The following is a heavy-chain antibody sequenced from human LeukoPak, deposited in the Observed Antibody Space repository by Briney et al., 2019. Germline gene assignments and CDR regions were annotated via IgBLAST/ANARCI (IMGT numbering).Heavy chain of an antibody. D-gene: IGHD2-15*01. J-gene: IGHJ6*02. CDR2: INPNSGGT. Sequence: ASVKVSCKASGYTFTGYYMHWVRQAPGQGLEWMGRINPNSGGTNYAQKFQGRVTMTRDTSISTAYMELSRLRSDDTAVYYCARVVADPYGMDVWGQGTTVTVSS. CDR3: ARVVADPYGMDV. CDR1: GYTFTGYY. V-gene: IGHV1-2*06.